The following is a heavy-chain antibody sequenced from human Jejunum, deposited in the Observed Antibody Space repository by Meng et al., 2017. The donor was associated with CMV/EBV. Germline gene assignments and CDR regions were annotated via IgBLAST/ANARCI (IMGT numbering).Heavy chain of an antibody. CDR3: ARAPVTDTVFDS. CDR1: GYSLTSNG. Sequence: QVQLVQPGAEVKKPGASVKVSCKASGYSLTSNGIGWVRQAPGQGLEWMSWISGYNGNTNYAHQFQGRVTMTTDISTNTAYMELRSLRSDDSAIYYCARAPVTDTVFDSWGQGTLVTVSS. CDR2: ISGYNGNT. D-gene: IGHD6-19*01. V-gene: IGHV1-18*01. J-gene: IGHJ4*02.